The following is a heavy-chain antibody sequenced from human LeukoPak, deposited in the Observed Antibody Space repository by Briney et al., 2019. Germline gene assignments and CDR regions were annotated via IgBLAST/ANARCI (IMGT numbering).Heavy chain of an antibody. D-gene: IGHD1-1*01. Sequence: PGGSLRLSCAGSGFTFSSNPLSWVRQAPGKGLESVSAINPSGGNTYHADSVRGRFTISRDNSKNTLYLQMNTLRAEDTAVYYCATTKQARRYFDYWGQRTPVTVSS. J-gene: IGHJ4*02. V-gene: IGHV3-23*01. CDR1: GFTFSSNP. CDR2: INPSGGNT. CDR3: ATTKQARRYFDY.